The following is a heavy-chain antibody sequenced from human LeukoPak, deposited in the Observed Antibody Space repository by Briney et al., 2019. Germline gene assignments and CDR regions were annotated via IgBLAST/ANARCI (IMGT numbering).Heavy chain of an antibody. CDR1: GGSISSGPYY. CDR3: ARGTHSSGYYRGAFDI. CDR2: ITYSGNT. J-gene: IGHJ3*02. Sequence: SETLSLTCTVSGGSISSGPYYWIWIRQHPGKGLEWIGYITYSGNTYYYPALNSQVTVSLDTSKTQFSLKLSSVTAADTAVYYCARGTHSSGYYRGAFDIWGQGTMVTVSS. D-gene: IGHD3-22*01. V-gene: IGHV4-31*01.